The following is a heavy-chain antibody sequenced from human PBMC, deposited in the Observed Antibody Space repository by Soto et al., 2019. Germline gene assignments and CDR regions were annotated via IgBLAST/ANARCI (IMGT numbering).Heavy chain of an antibody. CDR3: ARDGDGYNY. CDR1: GGSVSSGSYY. Sequence: PSETLSLTCTVSGGSVSSGSYYWSWIRQPPGKGLEWIGYIYSSGSTSYNPSLKSRVTISVDTSKNQFSLKLSSVTAADTAVYYCARDGDGYNYWGQGTLVTVPQ. V-gene: IGHV4-61*01. J-gene: IGHJ4*02. D-gene: IGHD5-12*01. CDR2: IYSSGST.